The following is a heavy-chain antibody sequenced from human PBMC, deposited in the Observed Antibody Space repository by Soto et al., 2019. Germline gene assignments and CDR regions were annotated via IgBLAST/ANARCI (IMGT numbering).Heavy chain of an antibody. Sequence: GGSLRLSCAASGFTVSSNYMSWVRQAPGKGLEWVSVIYSGGSTYYADSVKGRFTISRDNSKNTLYLQMNSLRAEDTAVYYCARDLSLYSSSSFDYWGQGTLVTVSS. J-gene: IGHJ4*02. D-gene: IGHD6-6*01. V-gene: IGHV3-66*01. CDR2: IYSGGST. CDR3: ARDLSLYSSSSFDY. CDR1: GFTVSSNY.